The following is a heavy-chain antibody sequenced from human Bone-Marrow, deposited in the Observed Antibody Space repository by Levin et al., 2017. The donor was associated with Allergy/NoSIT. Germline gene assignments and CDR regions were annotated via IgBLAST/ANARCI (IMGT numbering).Heavy chain of an antibody. CDR1: GYNFTNYE. J-gene: IGHJ4*02. CDR2: IHPNSGRT. CDR3: ARIKHVTSRRY. D-gene: IGHD2-2*01. V-gene: IGHV1-8*01. Sequence: ASVKVSCKTSGYNFTNYEINWVRQAPGQGLEWMGWIHPNSGRTVYAQNFLTRVSMTANTSISTAYMEVRNLKSEDTALYFCARIKHVTSRRYWGQGSLVTVSS.